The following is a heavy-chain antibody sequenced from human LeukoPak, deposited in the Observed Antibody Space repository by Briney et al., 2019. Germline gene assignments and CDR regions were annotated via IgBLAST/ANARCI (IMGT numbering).Heavy chain of an antibody. CDR3: ASLGSIVVVPAAESDAFDI. V-gene: IGHV4-34*01. D-gene: IGHD2-2*01. J-gene: IGHJ3*02. CDR1: GGSFSGYY. CDR2: INHSGST. Sequence: SETLSLTCAVYGGSFSGYYWSWIRQPPGKGLEWIGEINHSGSTNYNPSLKSRVTISVDTSENQFSLKLSSVTAADTAVYYCASLGSIVVVPAAESDAFDIWGQGTKVTVSS.